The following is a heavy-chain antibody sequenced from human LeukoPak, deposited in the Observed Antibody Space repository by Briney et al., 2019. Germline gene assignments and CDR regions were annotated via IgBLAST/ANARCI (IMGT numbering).Heavy chain of an antibody. CDR1: GGTFSSYA. CDR2: IIPIFGTA. CDR3: ATDYYDGSGYPYYFDY. V-gene: IGHV1-69*05. D-gene: IGHD3-22*01. J-gene: IGHJ4*02. Sequence: ASVKVSCKASGGTFSSYAISWVRQAPGQGLEWMGGIIPIFGTANYAQKFQGRVTITTDESTSTAYMELSSLRSEDTAVYYCATDYYDGSGYPYYFDYWGQGTLVTVSS.